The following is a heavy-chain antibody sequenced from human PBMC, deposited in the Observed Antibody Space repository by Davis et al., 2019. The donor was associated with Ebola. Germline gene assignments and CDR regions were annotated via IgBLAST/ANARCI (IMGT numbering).Heavy chain of an antibody. D-gene: IGHD6-13*01. CDR3: ASLAAAGTSGLDY. J-gene: IGHJ4*02. CDR2: INSGGSLT. V-gene: IGHV3-74*01. Sequence: HTGGSLRLSCAASGFTVSTYWMHWVRQAPGEGLVWVSRINSGGSLTSYADSVKGRFTISRDNAKNSLYLQMNSLRAEDTAVYYCASLAAAGTSGLDYWGQGTLVTVSS. CDR1: GFTVSTYW.